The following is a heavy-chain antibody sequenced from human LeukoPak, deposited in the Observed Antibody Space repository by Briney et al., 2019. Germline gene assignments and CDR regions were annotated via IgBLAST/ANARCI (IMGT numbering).Heavy chain of an antibody. J-gene: IGHJ4*02. V-gene: IGHV4-34*01. D-gene: IGHD1-26*01. CDR2: INHSGST. CDR1: GGSISSYY. CDR3: ARGGVGELPFDY. Sequence: SETLSLTCTVSGGSISSYYWSWIRQPPGKGLEWIGEINHSGSTNYNPSLKSRVTISVDTSKNQFSLKLSSVTAADTAVYYCARGGVGELPFDYWGQGTLVTVSS.